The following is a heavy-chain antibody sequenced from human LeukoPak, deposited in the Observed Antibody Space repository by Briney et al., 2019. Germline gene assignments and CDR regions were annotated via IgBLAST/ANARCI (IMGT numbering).Heavy chain of an antibody. CDR3: ARDLVGYGDQNHYYYYGMDV. CDR2: IYCSGST. D-gene: IGHD4-17*01. CDR1: GGSISSGGYY. V-gene: IGHV4-31*03. Sequence: SGTLSLTCTVSGGSISSGGYYWSWIRQHPGKGLEWIGYIYCSGSTYYNPSLKSRVTISVDTSKNQFSLKLSSVTAADTAVYYCARDLVGYGDQNHYYYYGMDVWGQGTTVTVSS. J-gene: IGHJ6*02.